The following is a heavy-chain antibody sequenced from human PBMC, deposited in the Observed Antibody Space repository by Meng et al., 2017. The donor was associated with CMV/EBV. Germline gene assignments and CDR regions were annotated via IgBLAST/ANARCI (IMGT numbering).Heavy chain of an antibody. Sequence: GESLKISCAASGFTFSSYSMNWVRQAPGKGLEWVSSISSSRSYIYYADSVKGRFTISRDNAKNSLYLQMNSLRAEDTAVYYCARDGRQQLDFDYWGQGTLVTVSS. D-gene: IGHD6-13*01. J-gene: IGHJ4*02. V-gene: IGHV3-21*01. CDR3: ARDGRQQLDFDY. CDR2: ISSSRSYI. CDR1: GFTFSSYS.